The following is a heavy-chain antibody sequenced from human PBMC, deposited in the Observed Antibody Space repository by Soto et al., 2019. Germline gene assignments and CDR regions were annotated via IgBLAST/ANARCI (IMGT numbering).Heavy chain of an antibody. D-gene: IGHD1-1*01. J-gene: IGHJ4*02. Sequence: PSETLSLTCTVSGGSITSSIFYWGWIRQPPGKGLEWIGSIYYTGSTYYNPSLKSRVTISVDTSKNQFSLKLSSVTAADTAVYYCARRDNWSDSHFDYWGQGTLVTVSS. CDR3: ARRDNWSDSHFDY. CDR1: GGSITSSIFY. CDR2: IYYTGST. V-gene: IGHV4-39*01.